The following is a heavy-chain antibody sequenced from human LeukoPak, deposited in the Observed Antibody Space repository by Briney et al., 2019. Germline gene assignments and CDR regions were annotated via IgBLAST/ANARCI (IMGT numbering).Heavy chain of an antibody. J-gene: IGHJ4*02. CDR1: GGSISSYY. Sequence: SENLSLTCTVSGGSISSYYWSWIRQPPGKGLEWIGYIYTSGSTNYNPSLKSRVTISVDTSKNQFSLKLSSVTAADTAVYYCARSTINYDSSGYYYTTIDYWGQGTLVTVSS. V-gene: IGHV4-4*09. CDR3: ARSTINYDSSGYYYTTIDY. CDR2: IYTSGST. D-gene: IGHD3-22*01.